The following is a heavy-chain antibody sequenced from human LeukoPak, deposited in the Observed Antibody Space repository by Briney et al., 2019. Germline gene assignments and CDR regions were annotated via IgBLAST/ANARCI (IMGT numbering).Heavy chain of an antibody. J-gene: IGHJ4*02. CDR1: GFTFSSYA. D-gene: IGHD2-2*02. CDR2: INGGGSST. V-gene: IGHV3-23*01. CDR3: AKAHIAYSSSTSCYTIDY. Sequence: GGSLRLSCAASGFTFSSYAMSWVRQAPGKGLEWVSAINGGGSSTYYADSVKGRFTISRDNSKNTLYMQMNSLRAEDTAVYYCAKAHIAYSSSTSCYTIDYWGQGTLVTVSS.